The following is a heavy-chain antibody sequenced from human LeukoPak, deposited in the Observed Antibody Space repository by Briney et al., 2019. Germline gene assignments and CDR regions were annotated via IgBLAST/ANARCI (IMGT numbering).Heavy chain of an antibody. V-gene: IGHV3-7*01. J-gene: IGHJ3*01. CDR1: GFTFSSYW. D-gene: IGHD2-15*01. CDR2: IKQDGSEK. CDR3: ARAPPVSGILGPSSRDAFDL. Sequence: GGSLRLSCAASGFTFSSYWMSWVRQAPGKGLEWVANIKQDGSEKYYVDSVKGRFTISRDNAKNSLYLQMNSLRAEDTAVYNCARAPPVSGILGPSSRDAFDLWRQGTMDTVSS.